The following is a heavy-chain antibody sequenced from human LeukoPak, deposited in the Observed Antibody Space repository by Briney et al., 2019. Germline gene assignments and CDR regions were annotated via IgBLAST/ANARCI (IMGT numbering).Heavy chain of an antibody. CDR2: ISNGGNDK. D-gene: IGHD6-13*01. Sequence: AGGSLRLSCAASGFTFSSYPMHWVRKAPGKGLEWVAVISNGGNDKHYADSVKGRFTISRDNSKNTLYLQMNSLRTEDTAVYYCARDRVVASADYYFDSWGQGTLVTVSS. J-gene: IGHJ4*02. CDR1: GFTFSSYP. CDR3: ARDRVVASADYYFDS. V-gene: IGHV3-30*04.